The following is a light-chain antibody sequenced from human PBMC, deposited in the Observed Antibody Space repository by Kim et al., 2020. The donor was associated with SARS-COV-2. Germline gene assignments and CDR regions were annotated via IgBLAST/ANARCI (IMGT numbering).Light chain of an antibody. Sequence: SVSPGETAPLSCRASQGVSINLAWYQQKLGQAPRLIIYGASTGATGIPARFSGSGSGTEFTLTISSLQSEDFAVYYCQQYNNWPYTFGQGTKLEI. J-gene: IGKJ2*01. V-gene: IGKV3-15*01. CDR3: QQYNNWPYT. CDR1: QGVSIN. CDR2: GAS.